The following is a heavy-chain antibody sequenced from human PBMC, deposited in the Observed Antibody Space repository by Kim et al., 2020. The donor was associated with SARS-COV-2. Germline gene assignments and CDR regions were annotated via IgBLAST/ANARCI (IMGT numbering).Heavy chain of an antibody. CDR1: GYSFTSYW. CDR2: IYPGDSDT. D-gene: IGHD6-6*01. Sequence: GESLKISCKGSGYSFTSYWIGWVRQMPGKGLEWMGIIYPGDSDTRYSPSFQGQVTISADKSISTAYLQWSSLKASDTAMYYCARRRDSIAARHQGWFDPWGQGTLVTVSS. V-gene: IGHV5-51*01. J-gene: IGHJ5*02. CDR3: ARRRDSIAARHQGWFDP.